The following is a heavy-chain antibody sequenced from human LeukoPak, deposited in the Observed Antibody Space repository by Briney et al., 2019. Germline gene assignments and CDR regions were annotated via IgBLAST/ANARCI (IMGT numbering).Heavy chain of an antibody. CDR1: GGSIRSSSYY. Sequence: SETLSLTCTVSGGSIRSSSYYWGWIRQPPGKALEWIGVVYYNGRTYYNPSLKSRVTISVDTSNNQFSLRLTSVTAAGTAVYFCATQGNYFRSSDYWGQGTLVTVSS. CDR3: ATQGNYFRSSDY. J-gene: IGHJ4*02. V-gene: IGHV4-39*01. D-gene: IGHD4-11*01. CDR2: VYYNGRT.